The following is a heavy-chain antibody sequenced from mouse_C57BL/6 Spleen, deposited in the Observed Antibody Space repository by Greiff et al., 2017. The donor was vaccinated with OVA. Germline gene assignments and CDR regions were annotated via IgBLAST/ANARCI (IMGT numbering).Heavy chain of an antibody. CDR2: IYPRSGNT. D-gene: IGHD1-1*01. J-gene: IGHJ4*01. CDR1: GYTFTSYG. Sequence: QVQLQQSGAELARPGASVKLSCKASGYTFTSYGISWVKQRTGQGLEWIGEIYPRSGNTYYNEKFKGKATLTADKSSSTAYMELRSLTSEDSAVYFCARRSPVDDRDYAMDYWGQGTSVTVSS. CDR3: ARRSPVDDRDYAMDY. V-gene: IGHV1-81*01.